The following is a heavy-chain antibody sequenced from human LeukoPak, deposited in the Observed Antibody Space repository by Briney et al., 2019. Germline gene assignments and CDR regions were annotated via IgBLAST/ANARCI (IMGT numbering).Heavy chain of an antibody. Sequence: KPSETLSLTCTVSGGSISSSSYYWAWIRQPPGKGLEGIGSIYYSGTTYYNPSLNSRVTISVDTSKNQFSLKLSSVTAADAAVYFCARHGHRGSGYYLPFDSWGQGTLVTVSS. D-gene: IGHD3-22*01. CDR3: ARHGHRGSGYYLPFDS. CDR2: IYYSGTT. CDR1: GGSISSSSYY. J-gene: IGHJ4*02. V-gene: IGHV4-39*01.